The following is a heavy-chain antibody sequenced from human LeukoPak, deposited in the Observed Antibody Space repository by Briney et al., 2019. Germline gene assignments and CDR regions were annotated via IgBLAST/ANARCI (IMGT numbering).Heavy chain of an antibody. V-gene: IGHV3-23*01. CDR2: IIGGGGST. Sequence: GGSLRLSCAASGFPFSSHGMSWVRQAPGKGLEWVSGIIGGGGSTYYADSVKGRFTISRDNSKNTLYLQMNSLRAEDTAVYYCARDQGGEQSYWDQGTLVTVSS. J-gene: IGHJ4*02. CDR1: GFPFSSHG. CDR3: ARDQGGEQSY. D-gene: IGHD3-16*01.